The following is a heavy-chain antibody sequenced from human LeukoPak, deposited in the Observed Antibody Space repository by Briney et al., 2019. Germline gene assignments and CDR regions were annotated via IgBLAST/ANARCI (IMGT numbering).Heavy chain of an antibody. V-gene: IGHV4-59*01. CDR3: ARDCSSTCSDAFDI. Sequence: SETLSLTCTVSGGSISSYYWSWIRQPPGKGREWIGYIYYSGSTNYNPSLKSRVTISVDTSKNQFSLRLSSVTAADTAVYYCARDCSSTCSDAFDIWGQGTMVTVSS. CDR2: IYYSGST. J-gene: IGHJ3*02. CDR1: GGSISSYY. D-gene: IGHD2-2*01.